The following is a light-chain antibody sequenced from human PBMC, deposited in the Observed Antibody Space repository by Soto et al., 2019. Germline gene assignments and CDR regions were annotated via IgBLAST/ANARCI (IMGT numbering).Light chain of an antibody. CDR2: DVS. J-gene: IGLJ2*01. CDR3: SSYTSSSVV. Sequence: QSALTQPASVSGSPGQSITISCTGTSSDVCGYNYVSWYQQHPGKAPKLMIYDVSNRPSGVSNRFSGSKSGNTASLTISGLQAEDEADYYCSSYTSSSVVFGGVTKVTVL. V-gene: IGLV2-14*01. CDR1: SSDVCGYNY.